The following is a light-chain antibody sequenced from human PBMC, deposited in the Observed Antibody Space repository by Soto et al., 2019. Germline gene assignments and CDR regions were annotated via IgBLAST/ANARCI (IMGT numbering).Light chain of an antibody. J-gene: IGKJ5*01. CDR3: QQYGSLPIT. CDR2: DAS. V-gene: IGKV3-20*01. Sequence: EILLTQSPGTLSLSQGERATLSCRASQSVYSSYLAWYQQRPGQAPRLLFYDASIRATGIPDRFSGSGSGTDFSLTISRLEPEDFAVYYCQQYGSLPITFGQGRRLEIK. CDR1: QSVYSSY.